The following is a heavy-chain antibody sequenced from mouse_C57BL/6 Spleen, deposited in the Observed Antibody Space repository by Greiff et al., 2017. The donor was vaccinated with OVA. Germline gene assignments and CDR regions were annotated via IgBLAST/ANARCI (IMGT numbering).Heavy chain of an antibody. D-gene: IGHD1-1*01. CDR1: GFTFSDYG. V-gene: IGHV5-17*01. Sequence: EVQRVESGGGLVKPGGSLKLSCAASGFTFSDYGMHWVRQAPEKGLEWVAYISSGSSTIYYADTVKGRFTISRDNAKNTLFLQMTSLRSEDTAMYYCARDTTVVARDYFDYWGQGTTLTVSS. CDR2: ISSGSSTI. CDR3: ARDTTVVARDYFDY. J-gene: IGHJ2*01.